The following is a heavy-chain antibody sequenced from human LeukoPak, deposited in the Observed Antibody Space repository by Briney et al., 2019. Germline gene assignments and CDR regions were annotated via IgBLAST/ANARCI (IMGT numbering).Heavy chain of an antibody. D-gene: IGHD2-15*01. Sequence: GGSLRLSCAASGFTFSRYTMSWVRQAPGKGLEWVSAISGSGGSTYYADSVKGRFTISRDNSKNTLYLQMNSLRAEDTAVYYCAKGGSCSGGSCYLWGQGTLVTVSS. CDR3: AKGGSCSGGSCYL. J-gene: IGHJ4*02. V-gene: IGHV3-23*01. CDR2: ISGSGGST. CDR1: GFTFSRYT.